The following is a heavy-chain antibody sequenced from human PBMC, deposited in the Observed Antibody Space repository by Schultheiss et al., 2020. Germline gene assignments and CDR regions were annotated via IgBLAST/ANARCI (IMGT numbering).Heavy chain of an antibody. V-gene: IGHV1-69*04. CDR2: IIPILGIA. J-gene: IGHJ4*02. CDR3: ARARSIVAPSLDY. CDR1: GYTFISYD. Sequence: SVKVSCKGSGYTFISYDINWVRQATGQGLEWMGRIIPILGIANYAQKFQGRVTMTTDTSTSTAYMELRSLTSDDTAVYYCARARSIVAPSLDYWGQGTLVTVS. D-gene: IGHD3-22*01.